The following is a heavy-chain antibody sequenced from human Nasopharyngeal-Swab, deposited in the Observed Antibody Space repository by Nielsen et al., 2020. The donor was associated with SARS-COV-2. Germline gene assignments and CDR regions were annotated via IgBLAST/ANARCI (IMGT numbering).Heavy chain of an antibody. CDR2: ISGYNLDT. CDR3: ARIRLYNSYMGNWVDP. J-gene: IGHJ5*02. Sequence: WAPHAPGQGCEWMGWISGYNLDTKYAQNFQDRVAMTIDTSTNTAYMELRSLTSDDTALYYCARIRLYNSYMGNWVDPWGQGTLVTVSS. V-gene: IGHV1-18*01. D-gene: IGHD4-11*01.